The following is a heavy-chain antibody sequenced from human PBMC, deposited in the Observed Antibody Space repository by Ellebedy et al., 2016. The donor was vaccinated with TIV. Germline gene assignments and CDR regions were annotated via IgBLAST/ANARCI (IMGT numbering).Heavy chain of an antibody. D-gene: IGHD5-12*01. J-gene: IGHJ3*01. CDR3: AREVDVASTTDAFDV. V-gene: IGHV4-30-4*01. CDR2: ASYTWGT. CDR1: DYW. Sequence: DYWMSWARQAPGKGLEWIGYASYTWGTFYTPSLESRVSISVDSSKNQFSLKLTSMTAADTAVYYCAREVDVASTTDAFDVWGQGTMITVSS.